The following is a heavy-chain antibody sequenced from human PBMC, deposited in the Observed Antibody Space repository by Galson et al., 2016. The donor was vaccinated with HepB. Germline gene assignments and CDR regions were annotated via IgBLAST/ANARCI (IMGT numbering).Heavy chain of an antibody. CDR2: INADGTST. D-gene: IGHD2-21*02. J-gene: IGHJ6*02. CDR1: DFTFSGRW. V-gene: IGHV3-74*01. Sequence: SLRLSCAASDFTFSGRWMHWVHQVPGKGLVWVSYINADGTSTTYADSVKGRFTISRDNAKNTVHLQMNSLRAEDTAIYYCTRDDSYGLDVWGQGTTVTVSS. CDR3: TRDDSYGLDV.